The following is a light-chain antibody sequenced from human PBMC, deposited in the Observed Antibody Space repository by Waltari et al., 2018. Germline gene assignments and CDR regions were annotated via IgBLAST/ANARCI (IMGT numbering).Light chain of an antibody. Sequence: SYELTQPPSVSVSPGQTARITCSGDALPKQYAYWYQQKPGQAPVLVIYKDTARASGIPERVSGSSSGTKGTLASSGVQAEDEADYYCQSADSSDTHVVFGGGTKLTVL. CDR1: ALPKQY. CDR3: QSADSSDTHVV. V-gene: IGLV3-25*03. J-gene: IGLJ2*01. CDR2: KDT.